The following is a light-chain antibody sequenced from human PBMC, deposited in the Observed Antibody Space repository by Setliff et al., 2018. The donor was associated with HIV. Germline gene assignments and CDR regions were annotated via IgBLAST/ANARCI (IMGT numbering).Light chain of an antibody. J-gene: IGKJ4*01. CDR1: QSISSW. CDR3: QQYNSYPLT. V-gene: IGKV1-5*03. Sequence: DIQMTQSPSTLSASVGGRVTITCRASQSISSWLAWYQQKPGKAPNLLIYKASSLGSGVPSRFSGSGSGTDFTLTISSLQPDDFGTYYCQQYNSYPLTFGGGTKVDIK. CDR2: KAS.